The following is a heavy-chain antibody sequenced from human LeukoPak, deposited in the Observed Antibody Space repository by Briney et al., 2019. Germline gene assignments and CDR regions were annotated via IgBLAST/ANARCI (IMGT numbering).Heavy chain of an antibody. CDR1: GITFINAW. Sequence: GGSLRLSCAASGITFINAWMNWVRQAPGKGLEWVGRIKSRSDGGTTDYATPVKGRFTISRDDPKATVYLQMDSLKTEDTAVYYCTTPLTPVTTLPFDSWGQGTLVTVSS. J-gene: IGHJ4*02. CDR2: IKSRSDGGTT. D-gene: IGHD4-17*01. CDR3: TTPLTPVTTLPFDS. V-gene: IGHV3-15*01.